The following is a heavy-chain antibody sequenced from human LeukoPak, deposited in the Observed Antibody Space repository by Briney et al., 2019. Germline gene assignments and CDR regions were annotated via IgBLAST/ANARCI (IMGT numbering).Heavy chain of an antibody. D-gene: IGHD1-26*01. CDR1: IYSITSDYH. CDR3: ARHVSGNVWFFDD. J-gene: IGHJ4*02. V-gene: IGHV4-38-2*01. Sequence: SETLSLTCEVSIYSITSDYHWAWIRQSPGKGLEWIGSIYRTGKTYYNPAHKTRVTISVDTSKNQFSLRLSSVTASDTAVYFCARHVSGNVWFFDDWGQGTLVTVSS. CDR2: IYRTGKT.